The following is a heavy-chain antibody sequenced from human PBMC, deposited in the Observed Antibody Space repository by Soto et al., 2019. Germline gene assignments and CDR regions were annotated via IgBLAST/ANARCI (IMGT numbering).Heavy chain of an antibody. CDR3: ARVAFSYFGMDV. V-gene: IGHV4-4*07. D-gene: IGHD3-3*02. CDR2: VFSSGST. CDR1: GGAISSYY. J-gene: IGHJ6*02. Sequence: PSETLSLTCSVPGGAISSYYWSWVRQPAGKGLEWIGRVFSSGSTNYNASLKSRVTMSIDTSENEVSLTLRSVTAADTAVYYCARVAFSYFGMDVWGPGTTVTVSS.